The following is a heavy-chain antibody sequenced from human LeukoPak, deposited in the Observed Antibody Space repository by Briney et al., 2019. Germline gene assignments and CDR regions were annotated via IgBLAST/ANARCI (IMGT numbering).Heavy chain of an antibody. J-gene: IGHJ4*02. CDR1: GYTFSRYS. CDR2: ISVRSNYI. D-gene: IGHD3-22*01. V-gene: IGHV3-21*01. Sequence: PGGSLRLSCVASGYTFSRYSITWVRQAPGKGRECVSSISVRSNYIYYADSVRGRFSISRDDTTDSLYLQMNSLRAEDTAVYYCVRLRRNSDTSGFYYYYDFWGQGTLVTVSS. CDR3: VRLRRNSDTSGFYYYYDF.